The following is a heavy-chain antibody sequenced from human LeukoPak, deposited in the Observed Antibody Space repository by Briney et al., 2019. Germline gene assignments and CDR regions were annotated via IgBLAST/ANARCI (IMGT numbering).Heavy chain of an antibody. D-gene: IGHD6-13*01. CDR3: AGDRLGRAATGMFDY. V-gene: IGHV1-2*02. CDR1: RYTFTDSY. Sequence: SVKVSRKASRYTFTDSYIHWLRQAPAQGLEWMGWINPNSGGTNYAQEFRGRATMTRDTSITTAYMELSRLRSDDTAVYYCAGDRLGRAATGMFDYWGQGSLVTVSS. CDR2: INPNSGGT. J-gene: IGHJ4*02.